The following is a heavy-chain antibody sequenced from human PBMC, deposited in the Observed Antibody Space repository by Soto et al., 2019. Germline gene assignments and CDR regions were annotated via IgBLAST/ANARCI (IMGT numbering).Heavy chain of an antibody. CDR3: AKVQRSMIVVALDAFDV. V-gene: IGHV3-23*01. D-gene: IGHD3-22*01. CDR1: GFTFSSYA. J-gene: IGHJ3*01. CDR2: ISGNGGRT. Sequence: EVQLLESGGGLVQPGGSLRLSCAASGFTFSSYAMKWVRQAPGKGLEWVSGISGNGGRTYYAGSVKGRFTISRDNSKNMVYLQMNSLRAEDTAIYYCAKVQRSMIVVALDAFDVWGQGAMVTVSS.